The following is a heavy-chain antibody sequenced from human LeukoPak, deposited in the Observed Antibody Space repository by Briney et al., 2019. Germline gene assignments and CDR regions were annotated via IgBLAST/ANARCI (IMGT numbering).Heavy chain of an antibody. CDR1: GFAFSSFA. CDR2: ISGSDGRT. V-gene: IGHV3-23*01. CDR3: AKESSGRFDY. D-gene: IGHD3-10*01. Sequence: GGSLRLSCAASGFAFSSFAMTWVRQAPGKGLEWVSTISGSDGRTYYADSVRGRFTISRHNSKKTLFLQMSSLRAEDPAVYYCAKESSGRFDYWGQGTLVTVSS. J-gene: IGHJ4*02.